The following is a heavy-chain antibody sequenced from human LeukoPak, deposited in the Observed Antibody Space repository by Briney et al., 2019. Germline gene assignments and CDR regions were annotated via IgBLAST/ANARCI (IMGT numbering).Heavy chain of an antibody. CDR2: ISAYNGNT. J-gene: IGHJ6*03. V-gene: IGHV1-18*01. Sequence: GASVKVSCKASGYTFTSYGISWVRQAPGQGLEWMGWISAYNGNTNYAQKLQGRVTMTTDTSTSTAYMELRSLRSDDTAVYYCARVETGSGVSDYYYYTDVWGKGTTVTVSS. D-gene: IGHD1-1*01. CDR3: ARVETGSGVSDYYYYTDV. CDR1: GYTFTSYG.